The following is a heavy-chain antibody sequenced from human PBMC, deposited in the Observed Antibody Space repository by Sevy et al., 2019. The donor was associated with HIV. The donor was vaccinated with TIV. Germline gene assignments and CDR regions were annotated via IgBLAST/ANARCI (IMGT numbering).Heavy chain of an antibody. V-gene: IGHV3-23*01. Sequence: GGSLRLSCAASGFTFSSYAMSWVRQAPGKGLEWVSAISGSGGSTYYADSVKGRFTISRDNSKNTLYLQMNSLRAEDTAVYYCARGGYYGYSGLDYWGQGTLVTVSS. D-gene: IGHD3-10*01. J-gene: IGHJ4*02. CDR3: ARGGYYGYSGLDY. CDR2: ISGSGGST. CDR1: GFTFSSYA.